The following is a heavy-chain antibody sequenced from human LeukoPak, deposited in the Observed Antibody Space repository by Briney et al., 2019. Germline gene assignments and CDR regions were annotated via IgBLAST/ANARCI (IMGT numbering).Heavy chain of an antibody. Sequence: PGGSLRLSCAASGFTFSDYTMTWVRQAPGKGLEWVASISSDSSYIDYADSVKGRFTISRDNAKNSLFLKTDTLRGDDTGIYYCAGSPNCFGITPYYFDFWGQGTLVTVSS. J-gene: IGHJ4*02. CDR3: AGSPNCFGITPYYFDF. CDR1: GFTFSDYT. D-gene: IGHD3-3*01. V-gene: IGHV3-21*01. CDR2: ISSDSSYI.